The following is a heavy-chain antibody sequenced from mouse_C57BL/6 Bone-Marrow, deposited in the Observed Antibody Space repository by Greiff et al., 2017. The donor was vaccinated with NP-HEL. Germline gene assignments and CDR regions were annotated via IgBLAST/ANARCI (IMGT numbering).Heavy chain of an antibody. J-gene: IGHJ3*01. CDR2: ISSGGSYT. CDR1: GFTFSSYG. Sequence: EVKLVESGGDLVKPGGSLKLSCAASGFTFSSYGMSWVRQTPDKRLEWVATISSGGSYTYYPDSVKGRFTISRDNAKNTLYLQMSSLKSEDTAMYYCARRPVITTVEAWFAYWGQGTLVTVSA. V-gene: IGHV5-6*02. D-gene: IGHD1-1*01. CDR3: ARRPVITTVEAWFAY.